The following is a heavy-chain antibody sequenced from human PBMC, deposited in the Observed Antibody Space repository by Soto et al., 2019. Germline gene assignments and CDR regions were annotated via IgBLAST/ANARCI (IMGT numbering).Heavy chain of an antibody. CDR1: GFTFSSYA. V-gene: IGHV3-64D*06. CDR3: VKATVSIAVAGPYYYYGMDV. CDR2: ISSNGGST. D-gene: IGHD6-19*01. Sequence: GGSLRLSCSASGFTFSSYAMHWVRQAPGKGLEYVSAISSNGGSTYYADSVKGRFTISRDNSKNTLYLQMSSLRAEDTAVYSCVKATVSIAVAGPYYYYGMDVWGQGTTVTVSS. J-gene: IGHJ6*02.